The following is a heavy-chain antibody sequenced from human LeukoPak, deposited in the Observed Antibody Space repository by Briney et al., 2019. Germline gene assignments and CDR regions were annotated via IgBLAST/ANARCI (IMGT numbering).Heavy chain of an antibody. J-gene: IGHJ5*02. D-gene: IGHD3-22*01. CDR3: ARHGYFDTSGYYHWFDP. CDR1: GYSFTSYW. Sequence: GESLRISCKGSGYSFTSYWITWVRQMPGKGLEWRGRIDPSDSYTNYSPSFQGHVTMSADKSISTAYLQWSSLKASDTAIYYCARHGYFDTSGYYHWFDPWGQGTLVTVSS. V-gene: IGHV5-10-1*01. CDR2: IDPSDSYT.